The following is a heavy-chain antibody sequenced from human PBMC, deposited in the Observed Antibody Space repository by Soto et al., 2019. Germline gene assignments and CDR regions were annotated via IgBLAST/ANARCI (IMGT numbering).Heavy chain of an antibody. D-gene: IGHD5-12*01. V-gene: IGHV1-58*02. CDR3: AALIYSGSGHYMDV. CDR2: IVVGSGNT. Sequence: ASVKVSCKASGFTFTSSAMQWVRQARGQRLEWIGWIVVGSGNTNYAQKFQERVTITRDMSTSTAYMELSSLRSEDTAVYYCAALIYSGSGHYMDVWGKGTTVTVSS. CDR1: GFTFTSSA. J-gene: IGHJ6*03.